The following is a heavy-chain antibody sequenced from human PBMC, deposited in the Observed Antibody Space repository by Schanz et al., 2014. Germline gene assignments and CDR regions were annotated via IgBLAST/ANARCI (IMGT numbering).Heavy chain of an antibody. Sequence: EVQLLESGGGLVQPGGSLRLSCAASGFTFRGYAMSWVRQAPGRGLEWVAILWHDGSKKYYADSVKGRFTISRDNAKNSLFLQMNSLRAEDTAVYFCVSQTGSPNYWGQGTLVTVSS. CDR1: GFTFRGYA. V-gene: IGHV3-7*01. J-gene: IGHJ4*02. D-gene: IGHD6-13*01. CDR3: VSQTGSPNY. CDR2: LWHDGSKK.